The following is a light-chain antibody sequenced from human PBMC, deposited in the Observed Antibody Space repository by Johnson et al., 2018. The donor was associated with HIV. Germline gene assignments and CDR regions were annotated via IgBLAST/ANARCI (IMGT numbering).Light chain of an antibody. J-gene: IGLJ1*01. CDR1: SSNIGNNY. Sequence: QSVLTQPPSVSAAPGQKVTISCSGSSSNIGNNYVSWYQQLPGTAPKLLIYDNNQRPSGIPDRFAGSKSGTSATLGITGLQTGDEADYYCGTWASSLSAGGVFGAGTKVTVL. CDR3: GTWASSLSAGGV. V-gene: IGLV1-51*01. CDR2: DNN.